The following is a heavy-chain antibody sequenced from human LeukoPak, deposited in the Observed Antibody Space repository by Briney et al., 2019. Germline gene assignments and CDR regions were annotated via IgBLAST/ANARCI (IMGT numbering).Heavy chain of an antibody. CDR1: GFTFSSYS. Sequence: GGSLRLSCAASGFTFSSYSMNWVRQAPGKGLEWVSSISGSSSYIYYADSVKGRFTISRDNAKNSLYLQMNSLRAEDTAVYYCARDLIYGDYLHGQDYWGQGTLVTVSS. CDR2: ISGSSSYI. CDR3: ARDLIYGDYLHGQDY. D-gene: IGHD4-17*01. V-gene: IGHV3-21*01. J-gene: IGHJ4*02.